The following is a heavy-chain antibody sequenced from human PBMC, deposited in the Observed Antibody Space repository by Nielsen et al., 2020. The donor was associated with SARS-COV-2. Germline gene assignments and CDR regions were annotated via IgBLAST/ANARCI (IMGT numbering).Heavy chain of an antibody. CDR2: IYHSGST. Sequence: SETLSLTCAVSGGSISSSNWWSWVRQPPGKGLEWIGEIYHSGSTNYNPSLKSRVTISVDTSKNQFSLKLSSVTAADTAVYYCAREGETTGAFDIWGQGTMVTVSS. D-gene: IGHD3-16*01. V-gene: IGHV4-4*02. J-gene: IGHJ3*02. CDR1: GGSISSSNW. CDR3: AREGETTGAFDI.